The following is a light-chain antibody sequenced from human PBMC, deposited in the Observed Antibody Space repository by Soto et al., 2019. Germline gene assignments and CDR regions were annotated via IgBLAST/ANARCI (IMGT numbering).Light chain of an antibody. J-gene: IGKJ4*01. CDR2: GAS. CDR1: QSVSSSY. Sequence: EIVLTQSPGTLSLSPGERATLSCRASQSVSSSYLAWYQQKPGQAPRLLIYGASSRATGIPDRFSGSGSGTDFTLTSSRLEPEDVALYYWQQYGSSPHTFGGGTKVEIK. V-gene: IGKV3-20*01. CDR3: QQYGSSPHT.